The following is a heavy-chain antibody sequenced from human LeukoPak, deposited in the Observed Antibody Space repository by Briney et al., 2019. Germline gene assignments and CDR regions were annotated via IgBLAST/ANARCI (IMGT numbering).Heavy chain of an antibody. CDR2: IFTSGST. V-gene: IGHV4-4*09. CDR1: VGSISNNY. J-gene: IGHJ4*02. D-gene: IGHD6-13*01. CDR3: AKRQQQLVTGYDY. Sequence: SWTLSLTCTVSVGSISNNYWSWIRQPPGKGLEWVGYIFTSGSTSYNPSLKRRGTISVDTSKNQFSLKLSSVTAADTAVYYCAKRQQQLVTGYDYWGQGTLVTVSS.